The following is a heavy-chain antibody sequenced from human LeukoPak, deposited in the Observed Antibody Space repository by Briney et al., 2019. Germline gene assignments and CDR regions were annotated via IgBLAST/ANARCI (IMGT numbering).Heavy chain of an antibody. D-gene: IGHD3-10*01. CDR3: ARGNGESSQANYFDY. CDR2: INPSGGST. CDR1: GYTFSSYF. Sequence: ASVKVSCKASGYTFSSYFIHWVRQAPGQGLEWMGVINPSGGSTTYAQKFQGRVVMTTDTSTSTAYMELRSLRSDDTAVYYCARGNGESSQANYFDYWGQGTLVTVSS. J-gene: IGHJ4*02. V-gene: IGHV1-46*01.